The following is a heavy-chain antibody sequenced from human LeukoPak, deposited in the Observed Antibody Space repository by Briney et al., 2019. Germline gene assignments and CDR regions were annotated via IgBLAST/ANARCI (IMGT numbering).Heavy chain of an antibody. CDR2: IYPGDSDT. D-gene: IGHD3-22*01. Sequence: GESLKISCKSSGYRFTSYWIGWVRQMPGKGLEWMGVIYPGDSDTRYSPSFQGQVTISADKSISTAYLQWSSLKASDTAMYYCARLPGNYYDSSGYYNYYYGMDVWGQGTTVTVSS. J-gene: IGHJ6*02. CDR3: ARLPGNYYDSSGYYNYYYGMDV. CDR1: GYRFTSYW. V-gene: IGHV5-51*01.